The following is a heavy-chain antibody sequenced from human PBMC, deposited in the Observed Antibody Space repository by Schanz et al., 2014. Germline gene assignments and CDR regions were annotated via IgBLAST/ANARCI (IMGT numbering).Heavy chain of an antibody. D-gene: IGHD3-10*01. CDR1: GFAFSSYG. J-gene: IGHJ3*02. Sequence: EVQLLESGGGLVQPGGSLRLSCLASGFAFSSYGMNWLRQAPGKGLEWVANIKHDGSVKDYVDSVEGRFTISRDNSKSTLYVEMNSLRVEDTAVYYCAKGRFGELSAFDIWGQGTMVTVSS. CDR3: AKGRFGELSAFDI. V-gene: IGHV3-7*03. CDR2: IKHDGSVK.